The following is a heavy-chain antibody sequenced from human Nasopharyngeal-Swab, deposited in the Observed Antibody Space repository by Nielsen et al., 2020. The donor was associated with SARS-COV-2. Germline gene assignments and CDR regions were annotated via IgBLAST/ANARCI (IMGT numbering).Heavy chain of an antibody. D-gene: IGHD3-3*01. V-gene: IGHV3-11*04. J-gene: IGHJ6*03. Sequence: GESLKISCAASGFTFSDYYMSWIRQAPGKGLEWVSYISSSGSTIYYADSVKGRFTISRDNSKNTLYLQMNSLRAEDTAVYYCARGPYYDFWSGPKWYYYYYMDVWGKGTTVTVSS. CDR2: ISSSGSTI. CDR1: GFTFSDYY. CDR3: ARGPYYDFWSGPKWYYYYYMDV.